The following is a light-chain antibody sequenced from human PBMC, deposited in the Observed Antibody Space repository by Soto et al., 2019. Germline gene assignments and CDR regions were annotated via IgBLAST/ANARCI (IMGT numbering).Light chain of an antibody. CDR2: LNSDGSH. J-gene: IGLJ7*01. V-gene: IGLV4-69*01. CDR1: SGHSTYG. Sequence: QSVLTQSPSASASLGASVRLTCTLSSGHSTYGIAWHQQQPEKGPRYLMRLNSDGSHTKGDGVPDRFSGSSSGAERYLTIYSLQSEDEADYYSQTWGTGTTVFGGGTQLTVL. CDR3: QTWGTGTTV.